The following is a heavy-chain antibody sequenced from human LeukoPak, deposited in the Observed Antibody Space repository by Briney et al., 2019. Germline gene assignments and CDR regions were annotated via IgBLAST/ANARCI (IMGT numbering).Heavy chain of an antibody. D-gene: IGHD6-13*01. V-gene: IGHV3-23*01. CDR3: ARGYSSSWYGIFDY. Sequence: GGSLRLSCAASGFTFSSYAMSWVRQAPGKGLEWVSAISGSGGSTYYADSVKGRFTISRDNSKNTLYVQMNSLRAEDTAVYYCARGYSSSWYGIFDYWGEGTLVTVSS. CDR2: ISGSGGST. CDR1: GFTFSSYA. J-gene: IGHJ4*02.